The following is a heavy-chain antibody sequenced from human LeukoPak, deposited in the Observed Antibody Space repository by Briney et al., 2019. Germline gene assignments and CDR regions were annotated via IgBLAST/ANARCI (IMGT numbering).Heavy chain of an antibody. V-gene: IGHV4-38-2*01. CDR3: ASGYSYGYSTSGYFDY. CDR1: GGSFSGHY. D-gene: IGHD5-18*01. CDR2: IYHSGST. J-gene: IGHJ4*02. Sequence: SSETLSLTCAVSGGSFSGHYWNWIRQPPGKGLEWIGSIYHSGSTYYNPSLKSRVTISVDTSKNQFSLKLSSVTAADTSVYYCASGYSYGYSTSGYFDYWGQGTLVTVSS.